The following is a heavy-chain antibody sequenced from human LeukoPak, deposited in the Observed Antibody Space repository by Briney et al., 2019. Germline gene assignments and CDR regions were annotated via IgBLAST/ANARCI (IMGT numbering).Heavy chain of an antibody. CDR2: LSSDGGST. CDR1: GFTFSSYA. J-gene: IGHJ4*02. CDR3: LSRHQMVRVDY. D-gene: IGHD6-13*01. Sequence: GGSLRLSCEASGFTFSSYAMNWVRQAPGKGLEYVSALSSDGGSTYYANSVKGRFTVSRDNSKNTLYLQMGSLRAEDMAVYYCLSRHQMVRVDYWGQGTLVTVSS. V-gene: IGHV3-64*01.